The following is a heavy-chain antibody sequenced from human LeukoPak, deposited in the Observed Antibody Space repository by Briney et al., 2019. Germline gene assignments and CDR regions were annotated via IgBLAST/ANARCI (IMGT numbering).Heavy chain of an antibody. J-gene: IGHJ4*02. V-gene: IGHV1-69*04. D-gene: IGHD6-13*01. CDR1: GGTFSSYA. CDR2: IIPILGKA. Sequence: SVKVSCKASGGTFSSYAISWVRQAPGQGLEWMGRIIPILGKANYAQKFQGRVTITADKSTSTAYMELSRMRSDDTAVYYCATASAQQLVPDDWGQGTLVTISS. CDR3: ATASAQQLVPDD.